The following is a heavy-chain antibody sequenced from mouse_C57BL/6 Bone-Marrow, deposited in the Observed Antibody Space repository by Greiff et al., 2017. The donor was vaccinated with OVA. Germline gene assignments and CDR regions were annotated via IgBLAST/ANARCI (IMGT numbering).Heavy chain of an antibody. Sequence: QVQLKESGPGLVQPSQSLSITCTVSGFSLTSYGVHWVRQSPGQGLEWLGVIWRGGSTDYNAAFMSRLSITKDNSTSQVFFKMNSLQADDTAIYYCAKKGGNVTWFAYWGQGTLVTVSA. CDR1: GFSLTSYG. J-gene: IGHJ3*01. D-gene: IGHD2-1*01. CDR3: AKKGGNVTWFAY. V-gene: IGHV2-5*01. CDR2: IWRGGST.